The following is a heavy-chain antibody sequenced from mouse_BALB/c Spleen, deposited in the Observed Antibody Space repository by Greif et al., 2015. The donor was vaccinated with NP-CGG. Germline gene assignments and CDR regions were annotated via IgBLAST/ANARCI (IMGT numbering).Heavy chain of an antibody. Sequence: EVKLVESGPGLVKPSQSLSLTCSVTGYSITSGYYWNWIRQFPGNKLEWMGYISYDGSNNYNPSLKNRISITRDTSKNQFFLKLNSVPTEDTATYYCASRWLLSYAMDYWGQGTSVTVSS. CDR3: ASRWLLSYAMDY. CDR1: GYSITSGYY. D-gene: IGHD2-3*01. J-gene: IGHJ4*01. V-gene: IGHV3-6*02. CDR2: ISYDGSN.